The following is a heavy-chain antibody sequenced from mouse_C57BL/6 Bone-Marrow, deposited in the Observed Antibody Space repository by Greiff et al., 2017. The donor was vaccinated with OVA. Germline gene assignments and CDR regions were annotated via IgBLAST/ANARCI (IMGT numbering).Heavy chain of an antibody. J-gene: IGHJ2*01. CDR1: GYSITSGYY. Sequence: EVKLLESGPGLVKPSQSLSLTCSVTGYSITSGYYWNWIRQFPGNKLEWMGYISYDGSNNYNPSLKNRISITRDTSKNQFFLKLNSVTTEDTATYYCARESYYYGSLYWGQGTTLTVSS. V-gene: IGHV3-6*01. CDR3: ARESYYYGSLY. D-gene: IGHD1-1*01. CDR2: ISYDGSN.